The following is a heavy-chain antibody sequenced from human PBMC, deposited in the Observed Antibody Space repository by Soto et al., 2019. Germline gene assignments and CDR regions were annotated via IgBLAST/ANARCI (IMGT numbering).Heavy chain of an antibody. CDR3: ARDSSTTYYYYGMDV. CDR1: GYTFTGYY. J-gene: IGHJ6*02. D-gene: IGHD1-1*01. Sequence: QVQLVQSEAEVKKPGASVKVSCKASGYTFTGYYMHWVRQAPGQGLEWMGWINPNSGGTNYAQKFQGWVTMTRDTSISTAYMELSRLRSDDTAVYYCARDSSTTYYYYGMDVWGQGTTVTVSS. CDR2: INPNSGGT. V-gene: IGHV1-2*04.